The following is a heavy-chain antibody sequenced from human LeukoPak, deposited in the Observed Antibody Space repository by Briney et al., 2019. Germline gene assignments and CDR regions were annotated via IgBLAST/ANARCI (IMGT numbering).Heavy chain of an antibody. CDR1: GFTFDDYG. CDR2: INWNGGST. CDR3: ARDARITIFGVVIISPFDS. D-gene: IGHD3-3*01. Sequence: GGSLRLSCAASGFTFDDYGMSWVRQAPGKGLEWVSGINWNGGSTGYADSVKGRFTISRDNAKNSLYLRMNSLRAEDTALYYCARDARITIFGVVIISPFDSWGQGTLVTVSS. J-gene: IGHJ4*02. V-gene: IGHV3-20*04.